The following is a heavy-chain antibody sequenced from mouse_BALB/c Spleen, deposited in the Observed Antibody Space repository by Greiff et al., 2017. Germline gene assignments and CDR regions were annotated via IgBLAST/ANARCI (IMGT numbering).Heavy chain of an antibody. V-gene: IGHV5-9-4*01. Sequence: EVKLMESGGGLVKPGGSLKLSCAASGFTFSSYAMSWVRQSPEKRLEWVAEISSGGSYTYYPDTVTGRFTISRDNAKNTLYLEMSSLRSEDTAMYYCARDRDYYGSSPWFAYWGQGTLVTVSA. CDR3: ARDRDYYGSSPWFAY. D-gene: IGHD1-1*01. CDR2: ISSGGSYT. CDR1: GFTFSSYA. J-gene: IGHJ3*01.